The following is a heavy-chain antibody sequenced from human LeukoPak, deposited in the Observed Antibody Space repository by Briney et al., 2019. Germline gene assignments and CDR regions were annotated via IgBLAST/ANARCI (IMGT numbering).Heavy chain of an antibody. CDR2: ISGSGGST. J-gene: IGHJ4*02. V-gene: IGHV3-23*01. CDR1: GFTFSSYA. D-gene: IGHD6-19*01. CDR3: AKSRPAYSSGWYKYFDY. Sequence: PGGSLRLSCAASGFTFSSYAMSWVRQAPGKGLEWVSAISGSGGSTYYADSVKGRFTISRDNSKSTLYLQMNSLRAEDTAVYYCAKSRPAYSSGWYKYFDYWGQGTLVTVSS.